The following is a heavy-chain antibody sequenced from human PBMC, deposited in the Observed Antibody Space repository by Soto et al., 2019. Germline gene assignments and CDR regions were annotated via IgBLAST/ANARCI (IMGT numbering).Heavy chain of an antibody. D-gene: IGHD3-22*01. J-gene: IGHJ4*02. CDR2: ISTYNGNT. Sequence: QVQLVQSGAEVKKPGASMKVSCKASGYTVITYGGGWVRQAPGQGLDLLGRISTYNGNTRYAERLQGRVTMTTDTTTNTAYMELRNLRSDDTAVYYCARGPTDYYDNSANYFLDYWGQGTLVTVSS. V-gene: IGHV1-18*01. CDR3: ARGPTDYYDNSANYFLDY. CDR1: GYTVITYG.